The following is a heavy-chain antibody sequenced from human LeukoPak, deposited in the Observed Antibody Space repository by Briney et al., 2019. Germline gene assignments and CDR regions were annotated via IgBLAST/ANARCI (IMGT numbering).Heavy chain of an antibody. V-gene: IGHV3-33*01. CDR3: ARETGYGDYKGGYGMDV. CDR2: IWYDGSRK. J-gene: IGHJ6*02. Sequence: PGRSLRLSCTASGFTFSNYGIHWVRQAPGEGLKWVAGIWYDGSRKYYADSVKDRFAISRDNSKNTLYLQMNSLTADDTAVFYCARETGYGDYKGGYGMDVWGQGTTVTVSS. D-gene: IGHD4-17*01. CDR1: GFTFSNYG.